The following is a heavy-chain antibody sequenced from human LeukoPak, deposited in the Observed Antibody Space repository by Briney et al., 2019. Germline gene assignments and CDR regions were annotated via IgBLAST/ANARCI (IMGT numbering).Heavy chain of an antibody. CDR1: GFTFSTYW. CDR2: IKQEGGET. V-gene: IGHV3-7*01. D-gene: IGHD3-10*01. CDR3: ARLRGGAY. Sequence: GGSLRLSCAASGFTFSTYWMTWVRQAPGKGLEWVANIKQEGGETYYVDSVKGRFTISRDNAKNSLYLQMNSLRAEDTALYYCARLRGGAYWGQGTLVTVSS. J-gene: IGHJ4*02.